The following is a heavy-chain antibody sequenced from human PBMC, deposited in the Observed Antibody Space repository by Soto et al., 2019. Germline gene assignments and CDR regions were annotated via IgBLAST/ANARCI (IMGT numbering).Heavy chain of an antibody. Sequence: SETLSLTCAVSGGSISSSNWWSWVRQPPGKGLEWIGEIYHSGSTNYNPSLKSRVTISVDKSKNQFSLKLSSVTAADTAVYYCARHVTSDYYDSSGYFDYWGQGTLVTVSS. CDR2: IYHSGST. D-gene: IGHD3-22*01. J-gene: IGHJ4*02. V-gene: IGHV4-4*02. CDR3: ARHVTSDYYDSSGYFDY. CDR1: GGSISSSNW.